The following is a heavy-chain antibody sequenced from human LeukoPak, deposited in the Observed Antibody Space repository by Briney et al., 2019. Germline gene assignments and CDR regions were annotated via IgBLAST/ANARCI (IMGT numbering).Heavy chain of an antibody. CDR2: IKQDGSEK. J-gene: IGHJ5*02. CDR1: GFTFSSYW. D-gene: IGHD6-6*01. V-gene: IGHV3-7*01. Sequence: PGGSLRLSCAASGFTFSSYWMSWVRQAPGKGLEWVANIKQDGSEKYYADSVKGRFTSSRDNGKNSLYLQMNSLRAEDTAVYYCARATSSGLNWFDPWGQGTLVTVSS. CDR3: ARATSSGLNWFDP.